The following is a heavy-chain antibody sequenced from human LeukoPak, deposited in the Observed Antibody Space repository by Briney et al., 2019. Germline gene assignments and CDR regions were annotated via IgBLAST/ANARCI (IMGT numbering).Heavy chain of an antibody. CDR1: ASTFSNDA. CDR3: ARAFGCSGTSCHARWGYYYYAMDV. V-gene: IGHV3-30-3*01. CDR2: VSYDETNK. D-gene: IGHD2-2*01. J-gene: IGHJ6*02. Sequence: GGSLRLSCAASASTFSNDAIHWVRQAPDKGLEWVAVVSYDETNKYYADSVKGRFTISRDNSKNTVYLQMSSLRAEDTAMYYCARAFGCSGTSCHARWGYYYYAMDVWGQGTTVTVSS.